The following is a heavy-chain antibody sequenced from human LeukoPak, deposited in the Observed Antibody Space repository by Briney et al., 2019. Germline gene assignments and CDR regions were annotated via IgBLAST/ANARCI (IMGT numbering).Heavy chain of an antibody. J-gene: IGHJ5*02. CDR3: ARDLHYYDSSGYYYPNWFDP. D-gene: IGHD3-22*01. Sequence: ASVKVSCKASGGTFSSYAISWVRQAPGRGLEWMGRIIPIFGTANYAQKFQGGVTITTDESTSTAYMELSSLRSEDTAVYYCARDLHYYDSSGYYYPNWFDPWGQGTLVTVSS. CDR1: GGTFSSYA. CDR2: IIPIFGTA. V-gene: IGHV1-69*05.